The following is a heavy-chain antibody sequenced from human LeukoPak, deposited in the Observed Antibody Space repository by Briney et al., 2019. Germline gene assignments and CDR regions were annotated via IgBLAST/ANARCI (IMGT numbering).Heavy chain of an antibody. CDR1: GFTFRSYW. CDR3: ATDGVAFDY. Sequence: GGSLRLSCVVSGFTFRSYWMSWVRQAPGKGPEWVANIKQDGSEKYYVDSVKGRFTISRDNAGNSLYLQMDSLRAEDTALYYCATDGVAFDYWGQGTLVTVSS. J-gene: IGHJ4*02. D-gene: IGHD3-10*01. V-gene: IGHV3-7*01. CDR2: IKQDGSEK.